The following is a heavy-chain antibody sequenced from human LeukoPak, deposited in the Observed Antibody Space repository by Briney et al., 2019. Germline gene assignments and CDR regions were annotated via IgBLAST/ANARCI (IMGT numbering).Heavy chain of an antibody. Sequence: SETLSLTCTVSGGSISSYYWSWIRQPPGKGLEWIGYIYYSGSTNYNPSLKSRVTISVDTSKSQFSLKLSSVTAADTAVYYCARVYYYYYMDVWGKGTTVTVSS. CDR3: ARVYYYYYMDV. CDR1: GGSISSYY. CDR2: IYYSGST. V-gene: IGHV4-59*01. J-gene: IGHJ6*03.